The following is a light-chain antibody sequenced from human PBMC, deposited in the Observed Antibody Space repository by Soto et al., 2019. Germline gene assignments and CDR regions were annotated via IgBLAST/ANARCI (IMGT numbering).Light chain of an antibody. CDR1: QSISSY. V-gene: IGKV1-39*01. J-gene: IGKJ4*01. CDR2: AAS. Sequence: DIQMTQSPSSLSASVGDRVTITCQASQSISSYLNWYQQKPGKAPKLLIYAASSLQSGVPSRFSGSGSGTDFTLTISSLQPEDFATYYCQQSYSTPLTFGGGTRWISN. CDR3: QQSYSTPLT.